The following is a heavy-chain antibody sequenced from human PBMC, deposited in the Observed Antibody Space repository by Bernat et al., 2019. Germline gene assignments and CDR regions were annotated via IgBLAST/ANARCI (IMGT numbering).Heavy chain of an antibody. Sequence: EVLLVGSGGGLVRPGESLRLSCAASGFTFNTCWMNWVRLTPGKGLGWVANISPEGSEKSYVDSVKGRFTVSRDNAKNSLFLQMNSLRVEDTAVFYCAGWCGYFNYWGQGIQVAVSS. D-gene: IGHD2-8*02. CDR3: AGWCGYFNY. CDR1: GFTFNTCW. V-gene: IGHV3-7*03. J-gene: IGHJ4*02. CDR2: ISPEGSEK.